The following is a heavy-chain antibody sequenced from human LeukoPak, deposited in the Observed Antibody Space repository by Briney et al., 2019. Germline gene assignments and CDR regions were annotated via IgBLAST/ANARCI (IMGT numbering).Heavy chain of an antibody. CDR1: GGSMSSYY. CDR3: VRRDPGWNYFDY. CDR2: IYYSGST. Sequence: SETLSLTCTVSGGSMSSYYWTWIRQPPGKGLEWIGSIYYSGSTNYNPSLKSRVTISIDTSKNQFSLKLSSVTAADTAIYYCVRRDPGWNYFDYWGQGILVTVSS. D-gene: IGHD6-19*01. V-gene: IGHV4-59*01. J-gene: IGHJ4*02.